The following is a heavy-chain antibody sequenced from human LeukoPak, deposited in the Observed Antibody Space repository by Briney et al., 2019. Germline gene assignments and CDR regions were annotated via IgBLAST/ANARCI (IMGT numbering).Heavy chain of an antibody. CDR2: IYYSGST. Sequence: SETLSLSCTVSGDSISSYYWSWIRQPPGKGLEWIGYIYYSGSTNYNPSLKSRVTISVDTSKNQFSLKLSSVTAADTAVYYCARERPGELLDYWGQGTLVTVSS. D-gene: IGHD1-26*01. CDR1: GDSISSYY. V-gene: IGHV4-59*12. J-gene: IGHJ4*02. CDR3: ARERPGELLDY.